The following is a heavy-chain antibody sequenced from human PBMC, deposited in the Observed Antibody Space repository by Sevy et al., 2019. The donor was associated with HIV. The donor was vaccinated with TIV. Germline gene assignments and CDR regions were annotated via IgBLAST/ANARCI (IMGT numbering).Heavy chain of an antibody. CDR1: GDTFNTYA. CDR3: GRRGITIFGVLTFDI. Sequence: ASVKVSCKASGDTFNTYAIVWVREAPGQGLEWMGGIVPKFGTANYAQRFQGKVTMTADESTRTAYMELSSLRSEDTAVYYCGRRGITIFGVLTFDIWGQGTTVTVSS. CDR2: IVPKFGTA. J-gene: IGHJ3*02. V-gene: IGHV1-69*13. D-gene: IGHD3-3*01.